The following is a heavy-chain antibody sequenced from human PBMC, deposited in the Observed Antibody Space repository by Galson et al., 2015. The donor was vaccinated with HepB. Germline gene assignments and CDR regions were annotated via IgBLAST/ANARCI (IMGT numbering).Heavy chain of an antibody. Sequence: SLRLSCAASGFTFDAYAMHWVRQAPGKGLGWVSGITWYSGSKDYADFVKGRFTISRDNARNSLYLQTNSLRAEDTALYYCVKVGGSGSSPYFDYWGQGTLVTVSS. D-gene: IGHD3-10*01. V-gene: IGHV3-9*01. J-gene: IGHJ4*02. CDR3: VKVGGSGSSPYFDY. CDR1: GFTFDAYA. CDR2: ITWYSGSK.